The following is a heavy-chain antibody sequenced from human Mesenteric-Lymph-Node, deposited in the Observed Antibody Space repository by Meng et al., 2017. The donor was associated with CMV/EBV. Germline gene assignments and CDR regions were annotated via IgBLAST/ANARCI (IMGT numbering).Heavy chain of an antibody. CDR3: ARQRDGY. D-gene: IGHD5-24*01. Sequence: SETLSLTCTVSGYSISSGYYWGWIRQPPGKGLEWIGSIYNSGSAYYNPSLKSRVTISIDTSKSQFSLKLSSVTAADTAVYYCARQRDGYWGRGTLFTVSS. CDR1: GYSISSGYY. J-gene: IGHJ4*02. CDR2: IYNSGSA. V-gene: IGHV4-38-2*02.